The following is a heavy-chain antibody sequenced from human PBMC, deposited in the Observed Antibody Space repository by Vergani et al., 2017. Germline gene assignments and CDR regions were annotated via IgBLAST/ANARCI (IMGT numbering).Heavy chain of an antibody. Sequence: QVQLVQSGAEVKKPGASVKVSCKASGYTFTSYAMHWVRPAPGQRLEWMGWVNAGNGNTKYSQKFQGRVTITRDTSASTAYMELSSLRSEDTAVYYCARYQISSGWLGIDYWGQGTLVTVSS. V-gene: IGHV1-3*01. J-gene: IGHJ4*02. CDR1: GYTFTSYA. D-gene: IGHD6-19*01. CDR2: VNAGNGNT. CDR3: ARYQISSGWLGIDY.